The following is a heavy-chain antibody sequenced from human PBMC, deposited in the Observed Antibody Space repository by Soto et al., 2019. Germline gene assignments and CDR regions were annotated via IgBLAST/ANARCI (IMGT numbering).Heavy chain of an antibody. CDR1: GDSVSSSSAA. CDR3: AVEYISSSGWFDP. V-gene: IGHV6-1*01. Sequence: QVQLQQSGPGLVKPSQTLSLTCAISGDSVSSSSAAWNWIRQSPSRGLEWLGRTYYRSRWYNDYAVSVKSRITIKTDTSKNQFSLQLNSVTPEDTAVYFCAVEYISSSGWFDPWGQGTLVTVSS. D-gene: IGHD6-6*01. J-gene: IGHJ5*02. CDR2: TYYRSRWYN.